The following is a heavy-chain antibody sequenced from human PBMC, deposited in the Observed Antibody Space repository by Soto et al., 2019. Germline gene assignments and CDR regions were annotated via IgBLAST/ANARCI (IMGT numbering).Heavy chain of an antibody. CDR3: ARGKQTTATVGGDFDP. CDR1: GYTFTDYY. V-gene: IGHV1-2*04. CDR2: INPDNGGT. J-gene: IGHJ5*02. D-gene: IGHD4-4*01. Sequence: QVQLVQSVAEVKKPGASVKVSCKTSGYTFTDYYVHWVRQAPGHGLEWMGWINPDNGGTNSAQKFQDWVTLTRDTSITTTYMELIRLKSDDTAVYYCARGKQTTATVGGDFDPWGQGTLVSVSA.